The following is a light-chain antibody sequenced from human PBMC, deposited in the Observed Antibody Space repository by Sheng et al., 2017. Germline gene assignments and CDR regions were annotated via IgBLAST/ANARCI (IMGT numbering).Light chain of an antibody. V-gene: IGKV1-39*01. CDR1: QSINIY. Sequence: DIQMTQSPSSLSASVGDRVTISCRASQSINIYVNWYQQKPGKAPELLIYLASSLQSGVPSRFSGRGSGTDFTLTINSIQPEDFATYYCQQSYNTVAVSFGGGTKVEIK. CDR2: LAS. CDR3: QQSYNTVAVS. J-gene: IGKJ4*01.